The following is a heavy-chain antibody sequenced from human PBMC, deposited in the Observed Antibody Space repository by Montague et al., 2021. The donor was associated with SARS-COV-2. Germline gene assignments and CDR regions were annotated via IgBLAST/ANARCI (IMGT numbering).Heavy chain of an antibody. V-gene: IGHV2-70*11. Sequence: VKPTQTLTLTCTFSGSSLSTSGMCVSWIRQPPGKALEWLARIDWDDDKYYSTSLKTRLTISRDTSKNQVVLTMTNMDPVDTATYYCARTYYGGRPFDYWGQGTLVTVSS. CDR3: ARTYYGGRPFDY. J-gene: IGHJ4*02. D-gene: IGHD4-23*01. CDR2: IDWDDDK. CDR1: GSSLSTSGMC.